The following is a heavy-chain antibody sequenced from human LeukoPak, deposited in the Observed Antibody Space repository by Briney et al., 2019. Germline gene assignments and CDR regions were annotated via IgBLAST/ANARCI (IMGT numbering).Heavy chain of an antibody. CDR2: INAGHGNT. V-gene: IGHV1-3*01. J-gene: IGHJ4*02. CDR1: GYTFTNYA. Sequence: ASVKVSCKASGYTFTNYAIQWVRQAPGQRLEWMGWINAGHGNTKYSQKFQGRVTITRDTSASTVYMELSSLRSEDTAVYYCARATQIRDYSSNYWGQGTLVTVSS. CDR3: ARATQIRDYSSNY. D-gene: IGHD4-11*01.